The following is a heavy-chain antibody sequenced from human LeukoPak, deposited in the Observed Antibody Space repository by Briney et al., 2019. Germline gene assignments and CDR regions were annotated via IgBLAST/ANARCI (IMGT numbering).Heavy chain of an antibody. CDR3: ARTTMVRGTYYMDV. Sequence: SETLSLTCTVSGDSISSYYWSWIRQPPGKGLEWIGYIYDSGSTNYNPSLKSRVTISVDTSKNQFSLKLSSVTAADTAVYYCARTTMVRGTYYMDVWGKGTTVTVSS. CDR1: GDSISSYY. V-gene: IGHV4-59*01. D-gene: IGHD3-10*01. CDR2: IYDSGST. J-gene: IGHJ6*03.